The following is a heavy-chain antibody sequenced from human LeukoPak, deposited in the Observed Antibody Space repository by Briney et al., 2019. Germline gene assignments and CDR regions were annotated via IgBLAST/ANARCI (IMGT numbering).Heavy chain of an antibody. J-gene: IGHJ4*02. CDR1: GYSISSGYY. V-gene: IGHV4-38-2*02. Sequence: SETLSLTCTVSGYSISSGYYWGWIRQPPGKGLEWIGSIYYSGSTYYNPSLKSRVTISVDTSKNQFSLKLSSVTAADTAVYYCARHGRYFDWLWRGFDYWGQGTLVTVSS. CDR2: IYYSGST. CDR3: ARHGRYFDWLWRGFDY. D-gene: IGHD3-9*01.